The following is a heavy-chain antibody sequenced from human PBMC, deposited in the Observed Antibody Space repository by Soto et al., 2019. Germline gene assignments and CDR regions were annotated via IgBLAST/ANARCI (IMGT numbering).Heavy chain of an antibody. D-gene: IGHD1-1*01. CDR3: AKSMYNWNDGFFEY. V-gene: IGHV3-23*01. CDR1: GFIFSSYA. J-gene: IGHJ4*02. CDR2: ISGSGGST. Sequence: GGSLRLSCAASGFIFSSYAMSWVRQAPGKGLEWVSAISGSGGSTYYANSVKGRFTISRDNSKNTLYLQMNSLRAEDTAVYYCAKSMYNWNDGFFEYWGQGTLVTVSS.